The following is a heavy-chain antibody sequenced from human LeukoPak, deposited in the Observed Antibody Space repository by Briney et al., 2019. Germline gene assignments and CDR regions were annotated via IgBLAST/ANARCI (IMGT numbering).Heavy chain of an antibody. V-gene: IGHV4-31*03. Sequence: SQTLSLTCTVSGGSISSGGYYWSWIRQHPGKGLEWIGYIYYSGGTYYNPSLKSRVTISVDTSKNQFSLKLSSVTAADTAVYYCARVRVYCSSTSCYTRAGRYYYGMDVWGQGTTVTVSS. CDR2: IYYSGGT. CDR1: GGSISSGGYY. D-gene: IGHD2-2*01. CDR3: ARVRVYCSSTSCYTRAGRYYYGMDV. J-gene: IGHJ6*02.